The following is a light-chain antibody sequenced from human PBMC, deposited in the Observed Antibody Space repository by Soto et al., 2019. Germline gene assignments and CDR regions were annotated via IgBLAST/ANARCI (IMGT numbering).Light chain of an antibody. J-gene: IGKJ4*01. CDR1: QGINSH. V-gene: IGKV1-9*01. CDR2: AAS. CDR3: QQVSGYPLN. Sequence: DIQLTQSPSFLSASVGDRVTITCRVSQGINSHLAWYQQGPGKAPKLLIYAASTLQSGVPSRFSGSASGTEFTLTISSLQPEDFATYYCQQVSGYPLNFGGGTKVDIK.